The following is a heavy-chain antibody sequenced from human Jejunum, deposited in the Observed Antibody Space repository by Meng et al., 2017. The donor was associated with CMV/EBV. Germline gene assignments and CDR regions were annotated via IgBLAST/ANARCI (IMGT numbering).Heavy chain of an antibody. D-gene: IGHD3-16*01. CDR3: ARGWGTTSPWDY. V-gene: IGHV4-59*01. CDR2: VDYYGST. J-gene: IGHJ4*02. CDR1: GDSISGSY. Sequence: CSVSGDSISGSYFSWIRQPPGKGLEWIGNVDYYGSTKYNPSLKSRVTISVDPARSQLSLKLGSVSAADAAVYYCARGWGTTSPWDYWGQGMLVTVSS.